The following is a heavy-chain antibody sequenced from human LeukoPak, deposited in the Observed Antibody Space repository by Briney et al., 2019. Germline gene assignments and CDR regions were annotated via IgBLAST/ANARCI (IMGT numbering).Heavy chain of an antibody. V-gene: IGHV3-30*04. Sequence: GGSLRLSCATSGFTFSNYAIHWVRQAPGKGLEWVAVISYDGSNKYYADSVKGRFTISRDNSKNTLYLQMNSLRAEDTAVYYCAKEGSLDTAMVSPLDYWGQGTLVTVSS. CDR2: ISYDGSNK. CDR3: AKEGSLDTAMVSPLDY. CDR1: GFTFSNYA. J-gene: IGHJ4*02. D-gene: IGHD5-18*01.